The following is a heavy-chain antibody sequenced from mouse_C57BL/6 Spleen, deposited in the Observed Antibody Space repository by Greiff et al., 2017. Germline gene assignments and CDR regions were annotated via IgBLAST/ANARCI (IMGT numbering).Heavy chain of an antibody. Sequence: EVQVVESGGGLVKPGGSLKLSCAASGFTFSSYAMSWVRQTPEKRLEWVATFSDGGSYTYYPDNVKGRFPISRDNAKNNLYLQMSHLKSEYTAMYYCARDLDSSGYVGFFDYWGQGTTLTVSS. CDR3: ARDLDSSGYVGFFDY. J-gene: IGHJ2*01. V-gene: IGHV5-4*01. D-gene: IGHD3-2*02. CDR2: FSDGGSYT. CDR1: GFTFSSYA.